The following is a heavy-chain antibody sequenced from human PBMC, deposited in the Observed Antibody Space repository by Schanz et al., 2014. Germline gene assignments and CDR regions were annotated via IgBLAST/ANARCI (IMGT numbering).Heavy chain of an antibody. V-gene: IGHV3-33*08. D-gene: IGHD1-1*01. CDR3: ARGRVLES. Sequence: QACLVESGGGVVQPGRSLRLSCAASGFTLSSYGRHWVRQAPGKGLEWVAFINSDGTKRFYADSVKSRFTISRDNAKNSLFLQMNSLRPEDTAVYYCARGRVLESWGQGTLVTVSS. CDR2: INSDGTKR. CDR1: GFTLSSYG. J-gene: IGHJ5*02.